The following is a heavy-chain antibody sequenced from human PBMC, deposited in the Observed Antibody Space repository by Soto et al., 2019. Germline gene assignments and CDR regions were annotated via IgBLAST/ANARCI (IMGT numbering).Heavy chain of an antibody. CDR2: MNPNSGHT. CDR3: ARVRSTSCYRGSCWFDP. V-gene: IGHV1-8*01. CDR1: GYTFTNYD. Sequence: GASVKVSCKTSGYTFTNYDINWVRQATGQGLEWMGWMNPNSGHTAYAQKFQGRVTMTRDTSISTAYMELSRLRSDDTAVYYCARVRSTSCYRGSCWFDPWGQGTLVTVSS. J-gene: IGHJ5*02. D-gene: IGHD2-2*02.